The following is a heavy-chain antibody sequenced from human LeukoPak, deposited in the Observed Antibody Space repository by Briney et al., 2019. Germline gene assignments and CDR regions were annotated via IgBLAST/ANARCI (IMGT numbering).Heavy chain of an antibody. D-gene: IGHD5-24*01. Sequence: GGSLRLSCAASGFTFSSYWMHWVRQAPGKGLVWVSRINSDGSSTSYADSVKGRFTISRDNAKNTLYLQMNSLRAEDTAAYYCARDGNYHYMDVWGKGTTVTVSS. CDR3: ARDGNYHYMDV. J-gene: IGHJ6*03. CDR1: GFTFSSYW. CDR2: INSDGSST. V-gene: IGHV3-74*01.